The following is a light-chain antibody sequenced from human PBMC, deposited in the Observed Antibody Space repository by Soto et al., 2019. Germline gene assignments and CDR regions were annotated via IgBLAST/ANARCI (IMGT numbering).Light chain of an antibody. Sequence: QSVLTQPASVSGSPGQSITISCTGTSSDVGGYNFVSWYQHHPGKAPKLMIYDVSNRPSGVSNRFSGSKSGNTASLTISGLQADDDSYYYCSSYTSGSVVFGGGTKVTVL. CDR3: SSYTSGSVV. V-gene: IGLV2-14*03. CDR1: SSDVGGYNF. J-gene: IGLJ3*02. CDR2: DVS.